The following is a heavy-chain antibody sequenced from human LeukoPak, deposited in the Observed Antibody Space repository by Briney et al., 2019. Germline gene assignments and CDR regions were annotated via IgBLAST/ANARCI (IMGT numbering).Heavy chain of an antibody. CDR3: ARDRQTSCTSATCSFDHFDY. D-gene: IGHD2-2*01. Sequence: PGGSLRLSCAPSGFTSRTYNMNWVRQAPGKGREWVSSIMGSSTYIYYAESVKGRFTISRDNAKNSLYLQMNNLGTEDTAVYYCARDRQTSCTSATCSFDHFDYWGQGTLVTVSS. CDR1: GFTSRTYN. J-gene: IGHJ4*02. V-gene: IGHV3-21*01. CDR2: IMGSSTYI.